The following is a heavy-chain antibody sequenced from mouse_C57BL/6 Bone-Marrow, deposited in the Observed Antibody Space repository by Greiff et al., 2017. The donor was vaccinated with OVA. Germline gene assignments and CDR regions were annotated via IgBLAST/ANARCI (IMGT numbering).Heavy chain of an antibody. CDR3: ARFGGNYGYFDV. D-gene: IGHD2-1*01. J-gene: IGHJ1*03. V-gene: IGHV1-55*01. CDR2: IYPGSGST. Sequence: QVQLKQPGAELVKPGASVKMSCKASGYTFTSYWITWVKQRPGQGLEWIGDIYPGSGSTNYNEKFKSKATLTADTSSSTAYMQLSSLTSEDSAVYYCARFGGNYGYFDVWGTGTTVTVSS. CDR1: GYTFTSYW.